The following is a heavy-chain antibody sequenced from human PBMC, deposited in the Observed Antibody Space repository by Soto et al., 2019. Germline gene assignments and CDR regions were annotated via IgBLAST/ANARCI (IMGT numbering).Heavy chain of an antibody. D-gene: IGHD1-1*01. Sequence: QVQLQQWGAGLLKPSETLSLTCAVYGGSFSGYYWSWIRQPPGKGLEWIGEINHSGSTNYNPSLKGGVTISVDTSKNQFSLKLSSVTAADTAVYYCARRRDNWNDVYYYYYMDVWGKGTTVTVSS. CDR1: GGSFSGYY. J-gene: IGHJ6*03. CDR3: ARRRDNWNDVYYYYYMDV. CDR2: INHSGST. V-gene: IGHV4-34*01.